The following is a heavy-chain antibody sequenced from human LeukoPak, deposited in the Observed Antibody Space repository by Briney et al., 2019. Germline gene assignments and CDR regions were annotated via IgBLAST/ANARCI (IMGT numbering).Heavy chain of an antibody. D-gene: IGHD3-16*01. CDR3: SRDFVGAEDY. CDR1: GFTISSYW. Sequence: GGSLRLSCSASGFTISSYWMHWVRQAPGKGLVWVSRIKPAGSVTNHADSVRGRFTISRDTATNTLYLEMNSLRAEDTAVYYCSRDFVGAEDYWGQGTLVTVSS. CDR2: IKPAGSVT. J-gene: IGHJ4*02. V-gene: IGHV3-74*01.